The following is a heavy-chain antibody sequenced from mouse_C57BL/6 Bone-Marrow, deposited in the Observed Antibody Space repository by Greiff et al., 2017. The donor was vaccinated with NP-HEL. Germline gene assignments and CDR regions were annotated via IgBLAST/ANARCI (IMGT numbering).Heavy chain of an antibody. CDR2: IDPSDSYT. CDR3: ARSLGYYFDY. V-gene: IGHV1-69*01. Sequence: VQVVESGAELVMPGASVKLSCKASGYTFTSYWMHWVKQRPGQGLEWIGEIDPSDSYTNYNQKFKGKSTLTVDKSSSTAYMQLSSLTSEDSAVYYCARSLGYYFDYWGQGTTLTVSS. CDR1: GYTFTSYW. J-gene: IGHJ2*01. D-gene: IGHD4-1*01.